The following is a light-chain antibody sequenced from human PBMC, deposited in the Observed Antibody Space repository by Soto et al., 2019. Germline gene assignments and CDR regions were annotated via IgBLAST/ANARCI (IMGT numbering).Light chain of an antibody. CDR1: SSDVGAYDY. V-gene: IGLV2-14*03. Sequence: QSALTQPASVSGSPGQSIAISCTGTSSDVGAYDYVSWYQQHPGKAPKVIISDVYNRPSGVSNRFSGSKSGNTASLTISGLQDEDEADYYCGSYTTSGSVVFGGGTKLTVL. J-gene: IGLJ2*01. CDR3: GSYTTSGSVV. CDR2: DVY.